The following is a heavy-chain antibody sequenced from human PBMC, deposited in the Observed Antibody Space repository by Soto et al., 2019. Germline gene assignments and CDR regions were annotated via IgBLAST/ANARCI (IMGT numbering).Heavy chain of an antibody. CDR1: GFPVSNNF. J-gene: IGHJ3*02. Sequence: PGGSLRLSCAASGFPVSNNFMTWVRQAPGKGLEWVSVIYSGGSTYYADSVKGRFTISRDNSKNTLHLQMNSLSAEDTAVYYCATGYYDGAFDIWGKGTMVTV. CDR3: ATGYYDGAFDI. V-gene: IGHV3-53*01. D-gene: IGHD3-22*01. CDR2: IYSGGST.